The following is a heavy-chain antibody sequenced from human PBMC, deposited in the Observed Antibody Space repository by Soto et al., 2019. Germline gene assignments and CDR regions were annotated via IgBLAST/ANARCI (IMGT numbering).Heavy chain of an antibody. J-gene: IGHJ4*02. Sequence: QVQLVESGGGVVQPGRSLRLSCAASGFTFSSYGMHWVRQAPGKGLEWVATISYDGSNKYYADSVKGRFTISRDNSKNTLDVQMNNLRADDKAVYYCGGGYYFGDYWGQGTLVTVSS. CDR3: GGGYYFGDY. CDR1: GFTFSSYG. V-gene: IGHV3-30*03. CDR2: ISYDGSNK. D-gene: IGHD3-10*01.